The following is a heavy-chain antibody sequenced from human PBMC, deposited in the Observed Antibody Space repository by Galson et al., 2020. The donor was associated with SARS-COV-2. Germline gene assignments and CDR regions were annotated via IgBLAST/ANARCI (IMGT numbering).Heavy chain of an antibody. CDR2: ISGGGTST. CDR3: AKGPYTSSRYWFDP. Sequence: GESLKISCAASGFTFSNYAMSWVRQAPGKGLEWVSVISGGGTSTYHADSVKGRFTISRDNSKNTLYLQMNSLRAEDTAVYYCAKGPYTSSRYWFDPWGQGTLVAVSS. D-gene: IGHD6-13*01. CDR1: GFTFSNYA. J-gene: IGHJ5*02. V-gene: IGHV3-23*01.